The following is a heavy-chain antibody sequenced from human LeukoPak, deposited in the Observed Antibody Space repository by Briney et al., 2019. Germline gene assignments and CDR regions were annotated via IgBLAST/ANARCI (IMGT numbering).Heavy chain of an antibody. CDR3: ARGFPIFGVVTSPNWFDP. V-gene: IGHV4-38-2*02. D-gene: IGHD3-3*01. J-gene: IGHJ5*02. Sequence: SETLSLTCTVSGYSISSGYYWGWIRQPPGKALEWIGSIYHSGSTYYNPSLKSRVTISVDTSKNQFSLKLSSVTAADTAVYYCARGFPIFGVVTSPNWFDPWGQGTLVTVSS. CDR2: IYHSGST. CDR1: GYSISSGYY.